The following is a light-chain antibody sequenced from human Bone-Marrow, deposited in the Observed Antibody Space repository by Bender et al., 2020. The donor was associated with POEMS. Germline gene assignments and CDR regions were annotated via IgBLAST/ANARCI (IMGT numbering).Light chain of an antibody. CDR3: SAWVVLLNVGV. V-gene: IGLV1-44*01. CDR2: GND. Sequence: QSVLTQPPSASGTPGQRVTISCSGSSSNIGGNAVNWWQQLPGTAPKLLIYGNDQRPSGVPDRFSGSKSGTSASLAISGLQSEDEADYFCSAWVVLLNVGVFGVATELTV. CDR1: SSNIGGNA. J-gene: IGLJ3*02.